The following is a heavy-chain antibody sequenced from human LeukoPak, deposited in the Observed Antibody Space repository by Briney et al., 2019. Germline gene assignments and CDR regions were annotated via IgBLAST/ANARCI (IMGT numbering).Heavy chain of an antibody. CDR2: FDPEDGET. J-gene: IGHJ4*02. Sequence: ASVKVSCKVSGYTLTELSMHWVRQAPGKGLEWMGGFDPEDGETIYAQKFQGRVTMTEDTSTDTAYMELSSLRSEDTAVYYCATDLSGWSGFDYWGQGTLVTVSS. V-gene: IGHV1-24*01. CDR1: GYTLTELS. CDR3: ATDLSGWSGFDY. D-gene: IGHD6-19*01.